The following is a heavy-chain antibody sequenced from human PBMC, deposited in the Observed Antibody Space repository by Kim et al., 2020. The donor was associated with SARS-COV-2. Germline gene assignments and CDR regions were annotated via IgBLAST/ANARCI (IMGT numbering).Heavy chain of an antibody. CDR3: ARRWRLVRGPTPSYYYGMDV. D-gene: IGHD3-10*01. V-gene: IGHV1-18*01. Sequence: ASVKVSCKASGYTFTSYGISWVRQAPGQGLEWMGWISAYNGNTNYAQKLQGRVTMTTDTSTSTAYMELRSLRSDDTAVYYCARRWRLVRGPTPSYYYGMDVWGQGTTVTVSS. CDR2: ISAYNGNT. J-gene: IGHJ6*02. CDR1: GYTFTSYG.